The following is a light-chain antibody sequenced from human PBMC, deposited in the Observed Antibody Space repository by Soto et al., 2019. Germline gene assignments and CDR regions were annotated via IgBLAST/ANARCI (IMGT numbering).Light chain of an antibody. Sequence: QSALTQPPSASGSPGQSVTISCTGTSSDVGAYNYVSWYQQHAGKAPKLVIYEVTKRPSGVPDRFSGSKSANTASLTVSGLQAEDEADYYCSSFASSNTWVFGGGTKLT. CDR2: EVT. J-gene: IGLJ3*02. CDR3: SSFASSNTWV. V-gene: IGLV2-8*01. CDR1: SSDVGAYNY.